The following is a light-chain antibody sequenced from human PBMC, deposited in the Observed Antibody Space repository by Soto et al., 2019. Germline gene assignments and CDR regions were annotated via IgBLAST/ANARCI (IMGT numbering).Light chain of an antibody. Sequence: QSVLTQPPSASGSPGQSVTISCTGTSSDVGGYKYVSWYLQHPGKVLNLMIYEVSKRPSGVPDRFSGSKSGNTASLTVSGLQADDEADYYCCLYIGATTYVFGTGTKGTVL. CDR2: EVS. V-gene: IGLV2-8*01. J-gene: IGLJ1*01. CDR1: SSDVGGYKY. CDR3: CLYIGATTYV.